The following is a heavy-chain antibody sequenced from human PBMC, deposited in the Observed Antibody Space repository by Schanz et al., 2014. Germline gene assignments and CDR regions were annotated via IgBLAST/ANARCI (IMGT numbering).Heavy chain of an antibody. CDR3: MAMGRNTSHYFDH. Sequence: VQLVESGGGLVQPGRSLRLSCAASGITLSGYGLHWVRQAPGKGLEWVGFISFDGRNTGYAHSVKGRFTIARDNSKNTLFLQMDSLRVEDTAVYYCMAMGRNTSHYFDHWGQGTLVTVSS. CDR1: GITLSGYG. J-gene: IGHJ4*02. V-gene: IGHV3-30*03. CDR2: ISFDGRNT. D-gene: IGHD1-1*01.